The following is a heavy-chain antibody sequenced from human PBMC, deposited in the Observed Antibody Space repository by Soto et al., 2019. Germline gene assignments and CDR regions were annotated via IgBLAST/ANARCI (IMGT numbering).Heavy chain of an antibody. V-gene: IGHV4-34*01. J-gene: IGHJ6*02. CDR3: ARGNYDFWSGYILYYYYGMDV. Sequence: SETLFLTCAVYGGSFSGYYWSWIRQPPGKGLEWIGEINHSGSTNYNPSLKSRVTISVDTSKNQFSLKLSSVTAADTAVYYCARGNYDFWSGYILYYYYGMDVWGQGTTVTVSS. CDR2: INHSGST. D-gene: IGHD3-3*01. CDR1: GGSFSGYY.